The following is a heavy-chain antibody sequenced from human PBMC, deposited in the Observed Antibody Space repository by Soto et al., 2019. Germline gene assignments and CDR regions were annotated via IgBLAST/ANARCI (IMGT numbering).Heavy chain of an antibody. CDR1: GGSISSGGYS. D-gene: IGHD2-15*01. J-gene: IGHJ6*02. V-gene: IGHV4-30-2*01. CDR3: ARTVVTTYYYYGMAV. CDR2: IYHSGST. Sequence: SGTLSLSCAVSGGSISSGGYSWSWIRQPPGKGLEWIGYIYHSGSTYYNPSLKSRVTISVDTSKNQFSLKLSSVTAADTAVYYCARTVVTTYYYYGMAVRGHGTTVPVSS.